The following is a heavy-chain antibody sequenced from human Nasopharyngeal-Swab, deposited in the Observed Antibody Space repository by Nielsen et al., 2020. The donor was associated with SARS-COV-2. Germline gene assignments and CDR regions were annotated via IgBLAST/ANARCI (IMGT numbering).Heavy chain of an antibody. J-gene: IGHJ3*02. CDR1: GFTFSSYA. CDR2: ISGSGGST. V-gene: IGHV3-23*01. D-gene: IGHD3-22*01. Sequence: GESLKICCAASGFTFSSYAMSWVRQAPGKGLEWVSAISGSGGSTYYADSVKGRFTISRDNSKNTLYLQMNSLRAEDTAVYYCAKVISTYYYDSSGYYYVAPHDAFDIWGQGTMVTVSS. CDR3: AKVISTYYYDSSGYYYVAPHDAFDI.